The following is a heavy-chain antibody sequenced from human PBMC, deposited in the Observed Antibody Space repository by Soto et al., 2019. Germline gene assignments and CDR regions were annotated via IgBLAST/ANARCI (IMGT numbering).Heavy chain of an antibody. Sequence: ASVKVSCKASGTTFSNFAIGWVRQAPGQGLEWMGWIIPPYGNPNYAQKLQGRVTMTTDTSTSTAYMELRSLRSDDTAVYYCARDSPPPREWGQGTLVTVSS. J-gene: IGHJ4*02. CDR3: ARDSPPPRE. CDR1: GTTFSNFA. CDR2: IIPPYGNP. V-gene: IGHV1-18*04.